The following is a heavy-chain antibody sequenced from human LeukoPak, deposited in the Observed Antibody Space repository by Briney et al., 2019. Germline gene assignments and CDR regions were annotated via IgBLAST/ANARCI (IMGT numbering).Heavy chain of an antibody. CDR1: GYTFTSYG. CDR3: ATDLMGATSFDY. V-gene: IGHV1-18*01. Sequence: ASVKVSCKASGYTFTSYGISWVRQAPGQGLEWMGWISAYNGNTNYAQKLQGRVTMTTDTSTSTAYMELRSLRSEDTAVYYCATDLMGATSFDYWGQGTLVTVSS. CDR2: ISAYNGNT. J-gene: IGHJ4*02. D-gene: IGHD1-26*01.